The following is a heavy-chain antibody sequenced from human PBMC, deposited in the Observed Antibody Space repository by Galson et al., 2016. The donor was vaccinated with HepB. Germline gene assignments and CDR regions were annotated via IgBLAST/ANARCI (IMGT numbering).Heavy chain of an antibody. Sequence: CAISGDSVTSDETMWNWIRQSPSRGLEWLGRTYYRSQWFSEYAMSVKGRITVTADTSGNQFSLQLDSVTPDDTAAYFCTRGYMQTGMNVWGQGTTVPVSS. CDR3: TRGYMQTGMNV. V-gene: IGHV6-1*01. D-gene: IGHD5-18*01. J-gene: IGHJ6*02. CDR1: GDSVTSDETM. CDR2: TYYRSQWFS.